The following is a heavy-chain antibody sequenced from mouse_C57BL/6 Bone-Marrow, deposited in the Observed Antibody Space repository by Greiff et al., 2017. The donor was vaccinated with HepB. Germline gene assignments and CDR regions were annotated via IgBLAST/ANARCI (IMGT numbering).Heavy chain of an antibody. V-gene: IGHV14-4*01. D-gene: IGHD4-1*01. CDR2: IDPENGDT. CDR1: GFNIKDDY. CDR3: TLNWPWFAY. J-gene: IGHJ3*01. Sequence: EVKLMESGAELVRPGASVKLSCTASGFNIKDDYMHWVKQRPEQGLEWIGWIDPENGDTEYASKFQGKATITADTSSNTAYLQLSSLTSEDTAVYYCTLNWPWFAYWGQGTLVTVSA.